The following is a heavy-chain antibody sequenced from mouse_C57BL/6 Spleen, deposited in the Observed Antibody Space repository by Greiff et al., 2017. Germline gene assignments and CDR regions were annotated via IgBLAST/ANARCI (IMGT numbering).Heavy chain of an antibody. D-gene: IGHD2-4*01. Sequence: QVQLKQPGAELVKPGASVKLSCKASGYTFTSYWMHWVKQRPGRGLEWIGRIDPNSGGTKYNEKFKSKATLTVDKPSSTAYMQLSSLTSEDSAVYYCARFGLRNYYAMDYWGQGTSVTVSS. CDR3: ARFGLRNYYAMDY. CDR2: IDPNSGGT. CDR1: GYTFTSYW. V-gene: IGHV1-72*01. J-gene: IGHJ4*01.